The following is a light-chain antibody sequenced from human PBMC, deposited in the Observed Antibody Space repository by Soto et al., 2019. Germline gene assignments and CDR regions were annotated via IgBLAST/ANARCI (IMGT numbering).Light chain of an antibody. J-gene: IGKJ4*01. Sequence: EIVLTQSPATLSLSPGDRATLSCRASQSVSSYLAWYQQKPGQGPRLLIFDASNRATGIPARFSGSGSGTDFTLTISRLEPEDFAVYYCQQRSNWLTFGGGTKVEIK. CDR3: QQRSNWLT. V-gene: IGKV3-11*01. CDR1: QSVSSY. CDR2: DAS.